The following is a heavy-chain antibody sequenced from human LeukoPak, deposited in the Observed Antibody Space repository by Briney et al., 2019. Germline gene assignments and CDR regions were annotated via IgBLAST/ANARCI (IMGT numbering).Heavy chain of an antibody. CDR1: GFTLSSYW. V-gene: IGHV3-74*01. Sequence: GGSLRLSCEASGFTLSSYWMHWVHQAPGKGLVWVSRINNDGSTEHYADSVKGRFTISRDNAENTLYLQMNSLRAEDTAVYYCARGPETYYYDSSAYYWGQGTLVTVSS. CDR3: ARGPETYYYDSSAYY. D-gene: IGHD3-22*01. J-gene: IGHJ4*02. CDR2: INNDGSTE.